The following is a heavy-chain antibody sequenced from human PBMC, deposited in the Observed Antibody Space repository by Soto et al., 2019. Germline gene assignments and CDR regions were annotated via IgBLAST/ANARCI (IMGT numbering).Heavy chain of an antibody. CDR2: IYNSGST. CDR1: GGSVNSGSFY. J-gene: IGHJ2*01. CDR3: ARDLDYADSLGWYFDL. D-gene: IGHD4-17*01. Sequence: QVQLQESGPGLVKPSETLSLTCTVSGGSVNSGSFYWSWIRQPPGKGLEWIGYIYNSGSTNYNPSLKSRVTMSVDTSKNQFSLRLSSVTAADTAVYYCARDLDYADSLGWYFDLWGRGTLVTVSS. V-gene: IGHV4-61*01.